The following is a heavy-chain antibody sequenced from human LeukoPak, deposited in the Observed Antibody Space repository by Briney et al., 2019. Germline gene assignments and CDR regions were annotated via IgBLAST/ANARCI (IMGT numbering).Heavy chain of an antibody. CDR3: AKDVYIVVVVAANRVDY. D-gene: IGHD2-15*01. CDR2: ISYDGSNK. Sequence: PGGSLRLSCAASGFTFSSYGMHWVRQAPGKGLEWVAVISYDGSNKYYADSVKGRFTISRDNSKNTLYLQMNSLRAEDTAVYYCAKDVYIVVVVAANRVDYWGQGTLVIVSS. J-gene: IGHJ4*02. V-gene: IGHV3-30*18. CDR1: GFTFSSYG.